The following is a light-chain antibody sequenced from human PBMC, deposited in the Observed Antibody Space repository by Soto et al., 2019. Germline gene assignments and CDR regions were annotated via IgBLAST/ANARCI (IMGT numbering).Light chain of an antibody. CDR3: SSYTSSSTLVV. CDR2: EVS. V-gene: IGLV2-14*01. J-gene: IGLJ2*01. Sequence: QSVLTQPASVSGSPGQSITISCTGTSSDVGGYNYVSWYQQHPGKAPKLMIYEVSNRPSGVSNRFSGSKSGNTASLTISGRQAEDEADYDCSSYTSSSTLVVFGGVTKLTVL. CDR1: SSDVGGYNY.